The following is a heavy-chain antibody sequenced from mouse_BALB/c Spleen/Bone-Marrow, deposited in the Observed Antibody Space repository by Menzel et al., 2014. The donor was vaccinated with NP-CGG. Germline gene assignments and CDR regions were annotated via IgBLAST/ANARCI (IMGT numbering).Heavy chain of an antibody. J-gene: IGHJ1*01. CDR2: IRNKAKGYTT. CDR3: ARDIEGIYSYWYLDV. D-gene: IGHD2-1*01. Sequence: EVKLVESGGGLVQPGGSLRLSCATSGFTLTDYYMSWVRQPPGMALEWLGFIRNKAKGYTTEYSASVKGRFTISRDNSQSILYLQMNTLRPEDSATYYCARDIEGIYSYWYLDVWGAGTTVTVSS. CDR1: GFTLTDYY. V-gene: IGHV7-3*02.